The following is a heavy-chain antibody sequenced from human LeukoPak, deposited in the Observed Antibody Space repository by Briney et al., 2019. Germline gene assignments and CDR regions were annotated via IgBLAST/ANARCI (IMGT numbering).Heavy chain of an antibody. CDR3: AREGMAVGGRGVCFDP. Sequence: SETLSLTCTVSGGSISSYYWSWIRQPPGKGLEWIGYIYYSGSTNYNPSLKSRVTISVDTSKNQFSLKLSSVTAADTAVYYCAREGMAVGGRGVCFDPWGRGTLVTVSS. D-gene: IGHD6-19*01. J-gene: IGHJ5*02. CDR2: IYYSGST. V-gene: IGHV4-59*01. CDR1: GGSISSYY.